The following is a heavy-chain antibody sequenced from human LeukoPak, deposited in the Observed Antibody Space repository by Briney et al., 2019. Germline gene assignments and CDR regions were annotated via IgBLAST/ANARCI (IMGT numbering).Heavy chain of an antibody. CDR1: GYTFTSYA. V-gene: IGHV7-4-1*02. CDR3: ARDSSPPLGWSAVREGMDD. Sequence: ASVKVSCKASGYTFTSYAMNWVRQAPGQGLEWMGWINTNTGNPTYAQGFTGRFVFSLDTSVSTAYLQISSLKAEDTAVYYCARDSSPPLGWSAVREGMDDWGQGTTVTVSS. J-gene: IGHJ6*02. CDR2: INTNTGNP. D-gene: IGHD2-2*01.